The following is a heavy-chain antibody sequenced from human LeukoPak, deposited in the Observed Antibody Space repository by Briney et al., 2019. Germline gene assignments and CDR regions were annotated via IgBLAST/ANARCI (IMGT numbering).Heavy chain of an antibody. D-gene: IGHD1-26*01. V-gene: IGHV3-7*01. CDR1: GFTFSSYW. CDR2: IRDDGGEI. J-gene: IGHJ4*02. CDR3: ARDKPRGSYYGSIFDS. Sequence: SGGSLRLSCEASGFTFSSYWMSSVRQAPGKGLEWVANIRDDGGEIYYVDSVKGRFTISRDNAKSSLFLQMNSLRAEDAAVYYCARDKPRGSYYGSIFDSWGQGTLVTVSS.